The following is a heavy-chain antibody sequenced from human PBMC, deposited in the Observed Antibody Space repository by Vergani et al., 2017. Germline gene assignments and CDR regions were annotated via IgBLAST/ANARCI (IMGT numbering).Heavy chain of an antibody. V-gene: IGHV3-30-3*01. J-gene: IGHJ4*02. CDR1: GFTFSSYA. Sequence: QVQLVESGGVVVQPGRSLRLSCAASGFTFSSYAMHWVRQAPGKGLEWVAVISYDGSNKYYADSVKGRFTISRDNSKNTLYLQMNSLRAEDTAVYYCARGRTGSSSGFDYWGQGTLVTVSS. D-gene: IGHD6-13*01. CDR3: ARGRTGSSSGFDY. CDR2: ISYDGSNK.